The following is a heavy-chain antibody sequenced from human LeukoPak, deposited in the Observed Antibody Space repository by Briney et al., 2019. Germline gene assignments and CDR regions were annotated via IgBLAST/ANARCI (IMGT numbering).Heavy chain of an antibody. D-gene: IGHD3-22*01. CDR1: GFTFSSYS. J-gene: IGHJ4*02. V-gene: IGHV3-21*01. Sequence: GGSLRLSCAAPGFTFSSYSMNWVRQAPGKGLEWVSSISSSSSYIYYADSVKGRFTISRDNAKNSLYLQMNSLRAEDTAVYYCARDSSGYVRHFDYWGQGTLVTVSS. CDR2: ISSSSSYI. CDR3: ARDSSGYVRHFDY.